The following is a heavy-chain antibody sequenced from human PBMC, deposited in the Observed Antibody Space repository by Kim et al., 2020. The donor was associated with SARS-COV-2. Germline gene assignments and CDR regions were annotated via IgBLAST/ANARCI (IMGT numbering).Heavy chain of an antibody. D-gene: IGHD1-26*01. CDR1: GFTFSSYA. CDR3: ARDSYRGARGVFDY. CDR2: ISYDGSNK. Sequence: GGSLRLSCAASGFTFSSYAMHWVRQAPGKGLEWVAVISYDGSNKYYADSVKGRFTISRDNSKNTLYLQMNSLRAEDTAVYYCARDSYRGARGVFDYWGQG. J-gene: IGHJ4*02. V-gene: IGHV3-30-3*01.